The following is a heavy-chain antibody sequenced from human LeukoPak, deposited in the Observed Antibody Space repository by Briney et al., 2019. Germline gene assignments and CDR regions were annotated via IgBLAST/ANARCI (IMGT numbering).Heavy chain of an antibody. D-gene: IGHD3-22*01. CDR2: MNPNSGNT. CDR1: GYTFTSYD. V-gene: IGHV1-8*01. J-gene: IGHJ5*02. CDR3: AKLGSGYHNWFDP. Sequence: ASVKVSCKASGYTFTSYDINWVRQATGQGLEWMGWMNPNSGNTGYAQKFQGRVTITADKSTSTAYMELSSLRSEDTAVYYCAKLGSGYHNWFDPWGQGTLVTVSS.